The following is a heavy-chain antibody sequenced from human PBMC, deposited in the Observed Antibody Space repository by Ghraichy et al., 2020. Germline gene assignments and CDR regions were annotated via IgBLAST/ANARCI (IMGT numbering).Heavy chain of an antibody. V-gene: IGHV1-3*01. Sequence: ASVKVSCKASGYTFTSYAMHWVRQAPGQRLEWMGWINAGNGNTKYSQKFQGRVTITRDTSASTAYMELSSLRSEDTAVYYCARDRRVGATLNWFDPWGQGTLVTVSA. D-gene: IGHD1-26*01. J-gene: IGHJ5*02. CDR2: INAGNGNT. CDR1: GYTFTSYA. CDR3: ARDRRVGATLNWFDP.